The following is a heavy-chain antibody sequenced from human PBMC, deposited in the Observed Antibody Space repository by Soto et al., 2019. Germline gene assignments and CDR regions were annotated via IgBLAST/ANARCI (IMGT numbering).Heavy chain of an antibody. J-gene: IGHJ6*02. Sequence: EVQLVESGGGLVKPGGSLRLSCAASGFTFSSYSMNWVRQAPGKGLEWVSSISSSSSYIYYADSVKGRFTISRDNAKNSLYLQMNSLRAEDTAVYYCARDNRQYCSSTSCYESYYYYYGMDVWGQGTTVTVSS. CDR2: ISSSSSYI. CDR1: GFTFSSYS. V-gene: IGHV3-21*01. CDR3: ARDNRQYCSSTSCYESYYYYYGMDV. D-gene: IGHD2-2*01.